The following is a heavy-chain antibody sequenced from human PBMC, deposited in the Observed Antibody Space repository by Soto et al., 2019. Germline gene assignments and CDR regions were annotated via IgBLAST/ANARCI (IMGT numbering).Heavy chain of an antibody. Sequence: PGGSLRLSCASSGFPFSSYSMNWVRQAPGKGLEWVSYISSSSSTIYYADSVKGRFTISRDNAKNSLYLQMNSLRAEDTAVYYCASQSYYYDSSGYYPDAFDIWGQGTMVTVSS. CDR2: ISSSSSTI. D-gene: IGHD3-22*01. CDR3: ASQSYYYDSSGYYPDAFDI. V-gene: IGHV3-48*01. CDR1: GFPFSSYS. J-gene: IGHJ3*02.